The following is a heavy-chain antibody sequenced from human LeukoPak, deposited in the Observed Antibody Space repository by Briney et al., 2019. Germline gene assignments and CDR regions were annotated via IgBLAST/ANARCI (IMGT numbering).Heavy chain of an antibody. D-gene: IGHD2-2*01. CDR2: IYHSGST. V-gene: IGHV4-4*02. Sequence: SETLSLTCAVSGGSISSSNWWSWVRQPPGKGLEWIGEIYHSGSTNYNPSLKSRVTISVDTSKNQFSLKLSSVTAADTAVYYCARHGRVGCSSTSCYGHFDYWGQGTLVTVSS. CDR3: ARHGRVGCSSTSCYGHFDY. CDR1: GGSISSSNW. J-gene: IGHJ4*02.